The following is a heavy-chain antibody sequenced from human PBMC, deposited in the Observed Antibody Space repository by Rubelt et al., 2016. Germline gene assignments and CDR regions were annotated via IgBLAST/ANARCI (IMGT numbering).Heavy chain of an antibody. V-gene: IGHV1-2*06. CDR2: INPNSGGT. J-gene: IGHJ2*01. CDR3: ARDSGGDCLLL. Sequence: QVQLVQSGAEVKKPGSSVKFSCKASGGTFSSYAISWVRQAPGQGLEWMGRINPNSGGTNYAQKFKGRVTMTRDTAISTAYMELSRLRSDDTAVYYCARDSGGDCLLLWGRGTLVTVSS. D-gene: IGHD2-21*02. CDR1: GGTFSSYA.